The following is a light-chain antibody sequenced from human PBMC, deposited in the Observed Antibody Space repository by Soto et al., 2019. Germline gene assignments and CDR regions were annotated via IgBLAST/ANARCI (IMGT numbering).Light chain of an antibody. Sequence: FVLTQSPATLSLSPGERAALSCGASESVSSNQLAWYQQKPGLAPRLLIYDASSRASGIPERFSGSGSGTDFTLTISSLQPEDFATYYCQQSYSTPLTFGQGTKVDIK. CDR1: ESVSSNQ. J-gene: IGKJ1*01. V-gene: IGKV3D-20*01. CDR2: DAS. CDR3: QQSYSTPLT.